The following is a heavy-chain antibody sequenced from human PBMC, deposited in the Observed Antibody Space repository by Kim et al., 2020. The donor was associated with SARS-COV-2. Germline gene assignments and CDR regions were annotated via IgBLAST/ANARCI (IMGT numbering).Heavy chain of an antibody. CDR2: ISWNSGSI. CDR3: AKSRGPYYYDSSGYYY. J-gene: IGHJ4*02. D-gene: IGHD3-22*01. CDR1: GFTFGDYA. Sequence: GGSLRLSCAASGFTFGDYAMHWVRQAPGKGLEWVSGISWNSGSIGYADSVKGRFTISRDNAKNSLYLQMNSLRAEDTALYYCAKSRGPYYYDSSGYYYWGQGTLVTVSS. V-gene: IGHV3-9*01.